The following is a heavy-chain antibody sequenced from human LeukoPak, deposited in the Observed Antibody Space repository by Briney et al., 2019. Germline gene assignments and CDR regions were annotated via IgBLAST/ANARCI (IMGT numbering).Heavy chain of an antibody. V-gene: IGHV4-34*01. Sequence: SETLSLTCAVYGGSFSGYYWSWIRQPPGKGLEWIGEINHSGSTNYNPSLKSRVTISVDTSKNQFSLKLSSVTAADTAVYYCARGYGDFWSGYYEFDYWGAGTLVTVSS. J-gene: IGHJ4*02. CDR1: GGSFSGYY. D-gene: IGHD3-3*01. CDR3: ARGYGDFWSGYYEFDY. CDR2: INHSGST.